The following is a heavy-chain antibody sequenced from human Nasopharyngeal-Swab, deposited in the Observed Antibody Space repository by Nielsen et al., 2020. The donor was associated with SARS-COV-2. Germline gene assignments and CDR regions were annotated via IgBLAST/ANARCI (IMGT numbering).Heavy chain of an antibody. Sequence: RQAPGKGLEWIGYIYYSGSTNYNPSLKSRVTISVDTSKNQFSLTLSSVTAADTAVYYCARRGTGGKKGAFDIWGQGTMVTVSS. V-gene: IGHV4-59*08. D-gene: IGHD2-8*02. J-gene: IGHJ3*02. CDR3: ARRGTGGKKGAFDI. CDR2: IYYSGST.